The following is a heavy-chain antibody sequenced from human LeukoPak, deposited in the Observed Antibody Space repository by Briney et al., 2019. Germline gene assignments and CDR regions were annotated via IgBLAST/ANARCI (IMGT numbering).Heavy chain of an antibody. Sequence: ASVKVSCKASGYTFTSYGISWVRQAPGQGLEWMGRINPNSGGTNYAQKFQGRVTMTRDTSISTAYMELSRLRSDDTAVYYCAGPRSAGSRDGNWFDPWGQGTLVTVSS. D-gene: IGHD3-10*01. J-gene: IGHJ5*02. CDR3: AGPRSAGSRDGNWFDP. V-gene: IGHV1-2*06. CDR1: GYTFTSYG. CDR2: INPNSGGT.